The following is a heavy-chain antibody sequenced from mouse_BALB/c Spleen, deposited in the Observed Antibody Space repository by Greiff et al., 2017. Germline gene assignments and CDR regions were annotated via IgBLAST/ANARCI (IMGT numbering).Heavy chain of an antibody. CDR1: GFTFSSFG. J-gene: IGHJ2*01. Sequence: EVQGVESGGGLVQPGGSRKLSCAASGFTFSSFGMHWVRQAPEKGLEWVAYISSGSSTIYYADTVKGRFTISRDNPKNTLFLQMTSLRSEDTAMYYCARSNLLRYYFDYWGQGTTLTVSS. V-gene: IGHV5-17*02. D-gene: IGHD1-1*01. CDR2: ISSGSSTI. CDR3: ARSNLLRYYFDY.